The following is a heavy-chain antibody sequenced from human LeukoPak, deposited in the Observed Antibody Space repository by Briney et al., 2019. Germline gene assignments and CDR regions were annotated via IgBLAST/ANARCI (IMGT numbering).Heavy chain of an antibody. CDR1: RFTFRSYW. Sequence: GGSLRLSCAASRFTFRSYWMSWVRQAPGKGLDWVANIKQDGSEKYYVDSVKGRFTISRDNAKNSLYLQMNSLRVEDTSVYYCARGVAVDYWGQGTLVTVSS. CDR3: ARGVAVDY. J-gene: IGHJ4*02. CDR2: IKQDGSEK. V-gene: IGHV3-7*01.